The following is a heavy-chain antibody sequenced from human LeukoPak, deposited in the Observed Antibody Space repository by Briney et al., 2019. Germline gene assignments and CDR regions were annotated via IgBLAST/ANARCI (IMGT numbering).Heavy chain of an antibody. Sequence: PSETLSLTCTVSGGSISSSSYYWGWIRQPPGKGLEWIGSIYYSGSTYYNPSLKSRVTISVDTSKNQFSLKLSSVTAADTAVYYCARHRDYYDRVVYFDYWGQGTLVTVSS. D-gene: IGHD3-22*01. CDR1: GGSISSSSYY. J-gene: IGHJ4*02. V-gene: IGHV4-39*01. CDR2: IYYSGST. CDR3: ARHRDYYDRVVYFDY.